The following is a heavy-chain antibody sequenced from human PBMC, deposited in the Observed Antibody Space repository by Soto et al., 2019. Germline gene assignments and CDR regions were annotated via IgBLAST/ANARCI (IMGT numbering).Heavy chain of an antibody. V-gene: IGHV1-69*02. CDR1: GATFTRYT. Sequence: QVQLVQSGTEVKKPGSSVKVSCKASGATFTRYTIDWVRQAPGQGLEWMGRIIPMLGIANYAQKFQGRVTITADKSTSTAYMELSGLRSGDTAVYYCARGDCSGTSCYDYYYYCMDVWGKGTTVTVSS. CDR2: IIPMLGIA. CDR3: ARGDCSGTSCYDYYYYCMDV. D-gene: IGHD2-2*01. J-gene: IGHJ6*03.